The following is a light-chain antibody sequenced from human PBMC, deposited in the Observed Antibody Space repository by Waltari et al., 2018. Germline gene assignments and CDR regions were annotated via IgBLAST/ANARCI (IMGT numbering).Light chain of an antibody. CDR3: QQYYDWPLYT. CDR1: QSVRRN. Sequence: EIVMTQSPATLSVSPGERATLSCRASQSVRRNLAWYRQQPGQAPSLLIYDVSTRAPGIPARFIGSGSGTEFILTITSLQSEDSAFYYCQQYYDWPLYTFGQGTKLEIK. V-gene: IGKV3-15*01. J-gene: IGKJ2*01. CDR2: DVS.